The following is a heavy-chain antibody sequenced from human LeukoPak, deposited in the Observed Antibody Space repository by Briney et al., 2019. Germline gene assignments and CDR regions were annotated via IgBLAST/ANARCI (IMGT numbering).Heavy chain of an antibody. Sequence: ASVKVSCKASGGTFSSYAISWVRQAPGQGLEWMGGIIPIFGTANYAQRFQGRVTITTDESTSTAYMELSSLRSEDTAVYYCARDLLVGAPDYWGQGTLVTVSS. CDR3: ARDLLVGAPDY. D-gene: IGHD1-26*01. CDR2: IIPIFGTA. J-gene: IGHJ4*02. CDR1: GGTFSSYA. V-gene: IGHV1-69*05.